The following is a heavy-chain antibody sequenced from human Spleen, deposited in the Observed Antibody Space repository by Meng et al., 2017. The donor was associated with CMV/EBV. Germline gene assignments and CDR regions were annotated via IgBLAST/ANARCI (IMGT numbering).Heavy chain of an antibody. CDR2: INPSGGST. CDR3: ARDEYSSGWNAYYFDY. D-gene: IGHD6-19*01. V-gene: IGHV1-46*01. Sequence: ASVKVSCKASGYTFTSYYMHWVRQAPGQGLEWMGIINPSGGSTSYAQKFQGRVTMTRDTSTSTVYMELGSLRSEDTAVYYCARDEYSSGWNAYYFDYWGQGTLVTVSS. CDR1: GYTFTSYY. J-gene: IGHJ4*02.